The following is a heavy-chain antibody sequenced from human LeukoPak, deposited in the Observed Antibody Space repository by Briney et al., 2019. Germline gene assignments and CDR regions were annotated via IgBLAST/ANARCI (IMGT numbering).Heavy chain of an antibody. CDR1: GGSFSSGYY. Sequence: SETLSLTCAVYGGSFSSGYYWGWTRQPPGKGLEWIGSIYHSGSTYYNPSLKSRVTISVDTSKNQFSLKLSSVTAADTAVYYCARTTVVIRNFDYWGQGTLVTVSS. D-gene: IGHD4-23*01. J-gene: IGHJ4*02. CDR2: IYHSGST. V-gene: IGHV4-38-2*01. CDR3: ARTTVVIRNFDY.